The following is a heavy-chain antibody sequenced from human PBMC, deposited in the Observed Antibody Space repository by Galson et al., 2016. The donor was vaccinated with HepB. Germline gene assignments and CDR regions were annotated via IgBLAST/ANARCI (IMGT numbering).Heavy chain of an antibody. V-gene: IGHV4-4*02. Sequence: TCDVSGGSISSNYWWGWVRQSPEKGFEWIGEIYETGTANYNPPFTRRATISVDKSKNQISLSLDSVTAADTATYYCTRGNLGTYATMAFDYWGQGSLVTVSS. CDR3: TRGNLGTYATMAFDY. J-gene: IGHJ4*02. CDR2: IYETGTA. D-gene: IGHD1-7*01. CDR1: GGSISSNYW.